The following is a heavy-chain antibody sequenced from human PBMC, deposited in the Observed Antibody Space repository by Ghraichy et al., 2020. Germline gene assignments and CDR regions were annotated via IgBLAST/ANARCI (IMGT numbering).Heavy chain of an antibody. V-gene: IGHV3-23*01. Sequence: GGSLRLSCAVSGLTFSNFAMAWVRQAPGKGLEWVSTISGSGGSIWYVDSGKGRFIISRDNSRSTFYLQMNSLRAEDTAVYYCAKGKGSGSYVNWSFNIWGRGTPVTVS. CDR2: ISGSGGSI. D-gene: IGHD1-26*01. J-gene: IGHJ2*01. CDR1: GLTFSNFA. CDR3: AKGKGSGSYVNWSFNI.